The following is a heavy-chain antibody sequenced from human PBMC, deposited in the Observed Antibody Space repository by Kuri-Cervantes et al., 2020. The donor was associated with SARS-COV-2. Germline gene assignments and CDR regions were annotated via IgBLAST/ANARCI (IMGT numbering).Heavy chain of an antibody. CDR3: ARFEGVVPFDY. CDR2: IYYSGST. V-gene: IGHV4-30-4*08. J-gene: IGHJ4*02. D-gene: IGHD2-21*01. CDR1: GGSISSGDYY. Sequence: SETLSLTCTVSGGSISSGDYYWSWIRQPPGKGLEWIGYIYYSGSTYYNPSLKSRVTISVDTSKNQFSLKLSSVTAADTAVYYCARFEGVVPFDYWGQGTLVTVSS.